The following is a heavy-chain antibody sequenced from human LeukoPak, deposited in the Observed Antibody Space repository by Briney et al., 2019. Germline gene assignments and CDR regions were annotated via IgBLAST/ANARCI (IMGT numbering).Heavy chain of an antibody. CDR3: ARVLGEDYARFDP. D-gene: IGHD3-10*01. Sequence: KPSETLSLTCTVSGGSISSGGYSWSWIRQHPGKGLEWIGYIYYSGSTYYNPSLKSRVTISVDTSKNQFSLKLSSVTAADTAVYYCARVLGEDYARFDPWGQGTLVTVSS. V-gene: IGHV4-31*03. CDR2: IYYSGST. J-gene: IGHJ5*02. CDR1: GGSISSGGYS.